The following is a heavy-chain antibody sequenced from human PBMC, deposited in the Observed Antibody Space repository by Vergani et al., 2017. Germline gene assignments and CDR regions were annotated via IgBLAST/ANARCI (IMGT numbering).Heavy chain of an antibody. Sequence: QMQLVQSGPEVKKPGTSVKVSCKASGFTFTSSAVQWVRQARGQRREWIGWIVVGSGKTNYEQKFQERVTITRDMSTSTAYMELSSLRSEDTAVYYCASPMVRGVTSSYGMDVWGRGTTVTVSS. CDR3: ASPMVRGVTSSYGMDV. CDR2: IVVGSGKT. V-gene: IGHV1-58*01. CDR1: GFTFTSSA. D-gene: IGHD3-10*01. J-gene: IGHJ6*02.